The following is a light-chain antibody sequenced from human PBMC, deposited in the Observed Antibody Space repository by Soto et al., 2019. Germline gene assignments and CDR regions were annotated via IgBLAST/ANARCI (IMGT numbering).Light chain of an antibody. V-gene: IGKV1-27*01. CDR2: EAS. Sequence: DIQMTQSPPSLSASVGDRVTITCRASQAISNFVAWYQQKPGKAPSLLIYEASTLQSGVPPRFSGRGSGTDFTLTISSLQPEDVATYFCQNYNGAPYAFGQGTKLEIK. J-gene: IGKJ2*01. CDR1: QAISNF. CDR3: QNYNGAPYA.